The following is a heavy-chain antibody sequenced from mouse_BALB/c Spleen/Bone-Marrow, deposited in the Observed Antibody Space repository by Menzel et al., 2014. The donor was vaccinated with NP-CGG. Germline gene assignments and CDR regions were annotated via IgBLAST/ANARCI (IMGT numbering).Heavy chain of an antibody. CDR3: TRDAGNFDY. J-gene: IGHJ2*01. CDR2: IHLGSAVA. D-gene: IGHD4-1*01. Sequence: VQPQQFGAELVRPGASVKLSCKALGYTFTDYEIHWVKQTPVHGLECIGAIHLGSAVAAYKQKCKGKATLTADKSSSTAYMELSGLTSEDSAVYYCTRDAGNFDYWGQGTTLTVTS. CDR1: GYTFTDYE. V-gene: IGHV1-15*01.